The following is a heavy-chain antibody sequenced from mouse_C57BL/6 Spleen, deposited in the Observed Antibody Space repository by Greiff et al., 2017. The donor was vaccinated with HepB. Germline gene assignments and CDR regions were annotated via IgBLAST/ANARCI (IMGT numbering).Heavy chain of an antibody. CDR2: ISYDGSN. Sequence: EVQLQESGPGLVKPSQSLSLTCSVTGYSITSGYYWNWIRQFPGNKLEWMGYISYDGSNNYNPSLKNRISITRDTSKNQFFLKLNSVTTEDTATYYCARGNLWLVYFDYWGQGTTLTVSS. CDR1: GYSITSGYY. J-gene: IGHJ2*01. V-gene: IGHV3-6*01. CDR3: ARGNLWLVYFDY. D-gene: IGHD6-1*01.